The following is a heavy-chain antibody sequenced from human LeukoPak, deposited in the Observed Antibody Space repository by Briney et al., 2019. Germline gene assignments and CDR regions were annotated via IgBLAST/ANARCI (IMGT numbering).Heavy chain of an antibody. J-gene: IGHJ6*03. Sequence: GESLKISCKGSGYHFTSYWIGWVRQVPGKGLEWMGIIYTGDSDTRYSPSFHGQVPISADKSISNAYLHGSSMKASDTAMYYCARHARARLRGYSGYDYEIAAAGTFGNYYYCMDVWGKGTTVTVSS. CDR1: GYHFTSYW. CDR3: ARHARARLRGYSGYDYEIAAAGTFGNYYYCMDV. CDR2: IYTGDSDT. D-gene: IGHD5-12*01. V-gene: IGHV5-51*01.